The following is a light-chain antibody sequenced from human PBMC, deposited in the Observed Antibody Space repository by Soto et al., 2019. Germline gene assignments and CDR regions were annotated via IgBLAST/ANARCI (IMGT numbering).Light chain of an antibody. CDR3: QSYDTSLHAVV. J-gene: IGLJ2*01. Sequence: QLVLTQPPSVSGAPGQRVTISCTGSSSNIGAGYDLHWYQQLPGTAPKLLIYGNINRPSGVPDRFSGSKSGTSASLAITGLQAEDEADYYCQSYDTSLHAVVFGGGTKLTVI. V-gene: IGLV1-40*01. CDR2: GNI. CDR1: SSNIGAGYD.